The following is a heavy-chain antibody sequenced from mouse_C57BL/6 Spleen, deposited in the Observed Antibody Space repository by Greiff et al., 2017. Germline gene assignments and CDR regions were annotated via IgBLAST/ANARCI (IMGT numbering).Heavy chain of an antibody. CDR3: ARWGRVTTGFAY. CDR2: IHPNSGST. Sequence: QVQLQQPGAELVKPGASVKLSCKASGYTFTSYWMHWVKQRPGQGLEWIGMIHPNSGSTNYNEKFKSKATLTVDKSSRTAYMQLSSLTSEDSAVYYGARWGRVTTGFAYWGQGTLVTVSA. J-gene: IGHJ3*01. D-gene: IGHD2-2*01. V-gene: IGHV1-64*01. CDR1: GYTFTSYW.